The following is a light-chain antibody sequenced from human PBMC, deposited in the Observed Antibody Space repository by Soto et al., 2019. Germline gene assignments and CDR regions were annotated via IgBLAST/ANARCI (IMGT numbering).Light chain of an antibody. Sequence: DIQMTQSPSSLSASVGDRVTITCRASQSISTYLNWYQQKPGKVPKLLIYAAPSLQSGVPSRFSGSGSGTDFTLTISRLQPEDFATYYCQQTHTTFTFGGGTKVDIK. CDR1: QSISTY. V-gene: IGKV1-39*01. CDR2: AAP. CDR3: QQTHTTFT. J-gene: IGKJ4*01.